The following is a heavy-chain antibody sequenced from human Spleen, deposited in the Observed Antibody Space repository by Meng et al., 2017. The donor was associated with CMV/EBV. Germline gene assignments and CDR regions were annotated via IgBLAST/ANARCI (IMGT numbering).Heavy chain of an antibody. J-gene: IGHJ4*02. D-gene: IGHD3-9*01. CDR3: ARVGYFDRYYFDY. CDR2: IYSGGST. Sequence: GGSLRLSCAASGFTVSSHYMSWVRQAPGKGLEWVSVIYSGGSTYYADSVRGRFTISRDISKNTLFLQMNSLRPEDTAVYYCARVGYFDRYYFDYWGQGTLVTVSS. CDR1: GFTVSSHY. V-gene: IGHV3-66*02.